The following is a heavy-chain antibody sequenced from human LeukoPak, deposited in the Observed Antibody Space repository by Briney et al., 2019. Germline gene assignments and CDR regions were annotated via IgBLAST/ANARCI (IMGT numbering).Heavy chain of an antibody. CDR1: GGSFSGYY. D-gene: IGHD5-18*01. J-gene: IGHJ6*03. CDR2: INHSGST. Sequence: SETLSLTCAVYGGSFSGYYWSWIRQPPGKGLEWSGEINHSGSTNYNPSLKSRVTISVDTSKNQFSLKLSSVTAADTAVYYCASPGTLSGYSYAPLHGDYMDVWGKGTTVTISS. CDR3: ASPGTLSGYSYAPLHGDYMDV. V-gene: IGHV4-34*01.